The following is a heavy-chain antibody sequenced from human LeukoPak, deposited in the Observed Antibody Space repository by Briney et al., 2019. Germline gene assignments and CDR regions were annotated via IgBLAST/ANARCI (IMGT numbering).Heavy chain of an antibody. Sequence: GGSLRLSCAASGFTFSSYAMHWVRQAPGKGLEWVAVISYDGSNKYYADSVKGRFTISRDNSKNTLYLQMNSLRAEDTAVYYCARDQRWTVMGIRDYYFDYWGQGTLVTVSS. D-gene: IGHD4-11*01. J-gene: IGHJ4*02. V-gene: IGHV3-30-3*01. CDR3: ARDQRWTVMGIRDYYFDY. CDR2: ISYDGSNK. CDR1: GFTFSSYA.